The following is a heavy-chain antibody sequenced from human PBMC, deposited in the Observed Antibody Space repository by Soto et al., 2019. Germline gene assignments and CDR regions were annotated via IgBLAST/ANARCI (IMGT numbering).Heavy chain of an antibody. D-gene: IGHD3-3*01. Sequence: GGSLRLSCAASGFTFSSYSMNWVRQAPGKGLEWVSYISSSSSTIYYADSVKGRLTISRDNAKNSLYLQMNSLRDEDTAVYYCARYRFLEWLLRHYYYYYGMDVWGQGTTVTVSS. CDR3: ARYRFLEWLLRHYYYYYGMDV. J-gene: IGHJ6*02. CDR2: ISSSSSTI. CDR1: GFTFSSYS. V-gene: IGHV3-48*02.